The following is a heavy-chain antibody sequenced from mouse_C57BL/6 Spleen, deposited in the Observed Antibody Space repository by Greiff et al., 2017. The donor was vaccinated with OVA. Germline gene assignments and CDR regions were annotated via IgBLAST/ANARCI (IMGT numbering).Heavy chain of an antibody. V-gene: IGHV3-6*01. Sequence: EVKLLESGPGLVKPSQSLSLTCSVTGYSITSGYYWNWIRQFPGNKLEWMGYISYDGSNNYNPSLKNRISITRDTSKNQFFLKLNSVTTEDTATYFCARETITTGGGYFDVWGTGTTVTVSS. D-gene: IGHD1-1*01. CDR3: ARETITTGGGYFDV. J-gene: IGHJ1*03. CDR2: ISYDGSN. CDR1: GYSITSGYY.